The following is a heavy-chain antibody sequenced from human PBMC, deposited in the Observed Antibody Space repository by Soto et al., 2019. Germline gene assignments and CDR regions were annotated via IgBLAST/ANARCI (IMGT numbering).Heavy chain of an antibody. CDR3: ARVTRGAAARPEHFDY. CDR1: GGSISGYY. J-gene: IGHJ4*02. Sequence: SETLSLTCTVSGGSISGYYWSWIRQPPGKGLEWMGYIYYSGSTNYNPSLKSRPTISLDTSKNQFSLKLNSVTVADTAVYYCARVTRGAAARPEHFDYWGQGTPVTVSS. D-gene: IGHD6-6*01. CDR2: IYYSGST. V-gene: IGHV4-59*01.